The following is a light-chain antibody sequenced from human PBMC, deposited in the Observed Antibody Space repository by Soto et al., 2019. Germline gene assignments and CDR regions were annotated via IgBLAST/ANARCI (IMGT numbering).Light chain of an antibody. CDR2: EGS. CDR3: CSYAGSHTYV. CDR1: SSDVGSYNL. J-gene: IGLJ1*01. Sequence: QSVLTQPASVSGSPGQSITISCTGTSSDVGSYNLVSWYQQHPGKAPKLMIYEGSKRPSGVSNRFSGSKSGNTASLTISGLQAEDEADYYCCSYAGSHTYVFGPGTKLTVL. V-gene: IGLV2-23*01.